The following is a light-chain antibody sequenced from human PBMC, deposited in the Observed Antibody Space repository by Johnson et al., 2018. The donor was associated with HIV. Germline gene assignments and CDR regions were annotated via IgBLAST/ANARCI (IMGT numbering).Light chain of an antibody. Sequence: QSVLTQPPSVSAAPGQKVTISCSGSSSNIGNNYVSWYQQLPGTAPKLLIYDNNKRPSGIPDRFSGSKSGTSATLGITGLQTGDEADYYCGTWDNSLNTGDVFGPGTKVTVL. CDR3: GTWDNSLNTGDV. CDR1: SSNIGNNY. J-gene: IGLJ1*01. CDR2: DNN. V-gene: IGLV1-51*01.